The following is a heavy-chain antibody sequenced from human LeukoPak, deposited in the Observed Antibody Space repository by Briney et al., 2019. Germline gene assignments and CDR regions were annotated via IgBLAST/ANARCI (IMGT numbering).Heavy chain of an antibody. Sequence: SETLALTCTVSGGSISGYYWSWIRQPPGKGLEWIGYIYYSGSTNYNPSLKSRVTISVDTSKNQFSLKLSSVTAADTAVYYCARIIYYGSGSYFDYWGQGTLVTVSS. J-gene: IGHJ4*02. D-gene: IGHD3-10*01. CDR3: ARIIYYGSGSYFDY. V-gene: IGHV4-59*01. CDR2: IYYSGST. CDR1: GGSISGYY.